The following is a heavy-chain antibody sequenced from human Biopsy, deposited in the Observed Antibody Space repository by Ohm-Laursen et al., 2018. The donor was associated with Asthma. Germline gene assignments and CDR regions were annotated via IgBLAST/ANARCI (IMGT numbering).Heavy chain of an antibody. V-gene: IGHV1-2*06. CDR3: ARGQKSAGDRWFDP. CDR1: GYTFIGCH. J-gene: IGHJ5*02. D-gene: IGHD6-13*01. Sequence: SVKVSCKASGYTFIGCHIHWMRRAPGQGLEWMGRINPNSGGTNYAQKFQGRVTMTRDTSISTAYMEVSRLRSDDTAVYYCARGQKSAGDRWFDPWGQGTLVTVFS. CDR2: INPNSGGT.